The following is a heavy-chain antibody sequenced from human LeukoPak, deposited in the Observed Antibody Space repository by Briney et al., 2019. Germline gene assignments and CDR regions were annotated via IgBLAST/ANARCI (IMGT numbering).Heavy chain of an antibody. CDR3: AATVGSVVTLDY. Sequence: ASVKVSCKASGYTSTSYGISWVRQAPGQGLEWMGWISAYNGNTNYAQKLQGRVTMTTDTSTSTAYMELRSLRSDDTAVYYCAATVGSVVTLDYWGQGTLVTVSS. V-gene: IGHV1-18*01. D-gene: IGHD4-23*01. CDR2: ISAYNGNT. J-gene: IGHJ4*02. CDR1: GYTSTSYG.